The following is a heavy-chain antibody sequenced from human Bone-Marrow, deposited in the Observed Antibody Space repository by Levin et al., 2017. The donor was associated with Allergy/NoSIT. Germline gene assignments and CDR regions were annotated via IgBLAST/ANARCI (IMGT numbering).Heavy chain of an antibody. D-gene: IGHD3-3*01. CDR3: ARVYDFWSGQRWFDP. CDR1: GFTFSSYE. V-gene: IGHV3-48*03. J-gene: IGHJ5*02. Sequence: GGSLRLSCAASGFTFSSYEMNWVRQAPGKGLEWVSYISSSGSTIYYADSVKGRFTISRDNAKNSLYLQMNSLRAEDTAVYYCARVYDFWSGQRWFDPWGQGTLVTVSS. CDR2: ISSSGSTI.